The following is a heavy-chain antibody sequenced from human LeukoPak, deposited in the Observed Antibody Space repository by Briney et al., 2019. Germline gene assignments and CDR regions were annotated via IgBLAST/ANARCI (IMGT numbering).Heavy chain of an antibody. CDR3: ARRLYGDFDY. CDR1: GFTFSSYD. Sequence: PGGSLRLSCAASGFTFSSYDMHWVRQAPGKGLEWVAGISYDGSNKYYADSVKGRFTISRDNSKNTLYLQMNSLRAEDTAVYYCARRLYGDFDYWGQGTLVTVSS. J-gene: IGHJ4*02. V-gene: IGHV3-30-3*01. CDR2: ISYDGSNK. D-gene: IGHD4-17*01.